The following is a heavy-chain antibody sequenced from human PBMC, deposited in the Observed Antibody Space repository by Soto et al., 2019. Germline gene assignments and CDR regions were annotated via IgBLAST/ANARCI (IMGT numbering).Heavy chain of an antibody. CDR3: ARDGGFGELKY. J-gene: IGHJ4*02. Sequence: SVKVSCKASGDTFSGYPINWVRQAPGEGLEWMGRIIPVFGTTNDAQRFEGRVTFTADESTNTAYMELRGLLSEDTAVYYCARDGGFGELKYWGPGTLVTVSS. CDR1: GDTFSGYP. CDR2: IIPVFGTT. D-gene: IGHD3-10*01. V-gene: IGHV1-69*13.